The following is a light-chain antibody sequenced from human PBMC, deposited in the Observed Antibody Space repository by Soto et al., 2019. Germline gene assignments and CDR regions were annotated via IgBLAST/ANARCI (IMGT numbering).Light chain of an antibody. Sequence: EIVMTQSPATLSVSPGERATLSCRASRSVSSNLAWYQQKPGQAPRLLIYGASTRATGFPARFSGSGSGTEFTLTISSLQSEDFAVYYCQQYNNWPRTFGQGTKVDIK. V-gene: IGKV3-15*01. CDR2: GAS. J-gene: IGKJ1*01. CDR3: QQYNNWPRT. CDR1: RSVSSN.